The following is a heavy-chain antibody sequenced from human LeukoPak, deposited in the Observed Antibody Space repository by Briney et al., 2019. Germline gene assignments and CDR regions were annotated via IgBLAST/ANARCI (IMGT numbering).Heavy chain of an antibody. CDR1: GGSFSGYY. J-gene: IGHJ5*02. V-gene: IGHV4-34*01. CDR3: ASSRDGYKYA. D-gene: IGHD5-24*01. CDR2: INHSGST. Sequence: SETLSPTCAVYGGSFSGYYWSWIRQPPGKGLEWIGEINHSGSTNYNPSLKSRVTISVDTSKNQFSLKLSSVTAADTAVYYCASSRDGYKYAWGQGTLVTVSS.